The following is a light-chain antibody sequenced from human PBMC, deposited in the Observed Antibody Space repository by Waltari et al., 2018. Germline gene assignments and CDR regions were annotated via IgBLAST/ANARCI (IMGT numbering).Light chain of an antibody. J-gene: IGKJ4*01. Sequence: EIVLTQSPATLSLSPGERATLSCRASQSVNSYLAWYQQKPGQAPRLLIYDASNRATGIPARFSGSGSGTDFTLTISSLEPEDFAVYYCQQRNSWPLTFGGGTKMEIK. V-gene: IGKV3-11*01. CDR1: QSVNSY. CDR3: QQRNSWPLT. CDR2: DAS.